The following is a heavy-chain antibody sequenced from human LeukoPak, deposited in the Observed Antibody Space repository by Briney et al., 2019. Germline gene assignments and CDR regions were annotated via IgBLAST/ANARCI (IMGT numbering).Heavy chain of an antibody. CDR1: GFPFSNYW. Sequence: PGGSLRLSCAGSGFPFSNYWMAWVRQAPGKGLEWVANMKEDGGVINYVDSVKGRFTISRDNAKNSLDLQMNSLRVDDTAVYYCVRDRGYSTFDYWGQGTLVIVSS. J-gene: IGHJ4*02. V-gene: IGHV3-7*01. CDR2: MKEDGGVI. CDR3: VRDRGYSTFDY. D-gene: IGHD4-23*01.